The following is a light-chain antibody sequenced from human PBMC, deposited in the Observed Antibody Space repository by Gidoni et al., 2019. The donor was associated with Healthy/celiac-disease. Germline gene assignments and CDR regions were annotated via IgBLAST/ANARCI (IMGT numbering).Light chain of an antibody. Sequence: DIQMTQSPSSLSASVGDRVTITCQASQDISNYLNWYQQKPGKAPKLLIYDASNLETGVPSRFSGSGSVTDFTFTISSLQPEDIATYYCQQYDNLHRTFGPGTKVDIK. CDR1: QDISNY. CDR2: DAS. V-gene: IGKV1-33*01. J-gene: IGKJ3*01. CDR3: QQYDNLHRT.